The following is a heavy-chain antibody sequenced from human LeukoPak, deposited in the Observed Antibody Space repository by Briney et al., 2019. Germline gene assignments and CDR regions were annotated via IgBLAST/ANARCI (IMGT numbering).Heavy chain of an antibody. Sequence: SQTLSLTCTVSGGSISRGGYYWSWLRQHPGKGLEWIGYIYYSGSTYYNPSLKSRVTISVDTSKNQFSLKLSSVTAADTAVYYCARSGGGVLPQGYWGQGTLVTVSS. CDR3: ARSGGGVLPQGY. D-gene: IGHD3-16*01. CDR1: GGSISRGGYY. CDR2: IYYSGST. J-gene: IGHJ4*02. V-gene: IGHV4-31*03.